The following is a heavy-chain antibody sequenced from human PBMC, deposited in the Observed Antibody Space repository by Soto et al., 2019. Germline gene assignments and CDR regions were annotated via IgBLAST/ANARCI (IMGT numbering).Heavy chain of an antibody. V-gene: IGHV4-59*08. J-gene: IGHJ4*02. D-gene: IGHD6-19*01. CDR2: IYYSGST. CDR3: ARLGYSSGWSLFDN. CDR1: GGSISSYY. Sequence: SETLSLTCTVSGGSISSYYWSWIRQPPGKGLEWIGYIYYSGSTNYNPSLKSRVTISVGTSKNQFSLKLSSVTAADTAVHYCARLGYSSGWSLFDNWGQGTLVTVSS.